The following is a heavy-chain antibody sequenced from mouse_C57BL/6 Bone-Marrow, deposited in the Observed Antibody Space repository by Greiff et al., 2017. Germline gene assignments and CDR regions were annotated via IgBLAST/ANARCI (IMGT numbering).Heavy chain of an antibody. CDR2: INPNNGGT. V-gene: IGHV1-26*01. Sequence: EVQLQQSGPELVKPGASVKISCKASGYTFTDYYMNWVKQSHGKSLEWIGDINPNNGGTSYNQKFKGKATLTVDKSSSTAYMELRSLTSEDSPVYYCARDYGSSWAYWGQGALVTVSA. CDR3: ARDYGSSWAY. D-gene: IGHD1-1*01. CDR1: GYTFTDYY. J-gene: IGHJ3*01.